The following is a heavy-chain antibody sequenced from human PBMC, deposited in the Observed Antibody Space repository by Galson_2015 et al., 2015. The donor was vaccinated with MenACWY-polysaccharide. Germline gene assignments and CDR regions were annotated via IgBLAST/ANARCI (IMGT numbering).Heavy chain of an antibody. D-gene: IGHD5-24*01. Sequence: SLRLSCAASGFTFSDYYMSWIRQAPGKGLEWVSYISSSGSTIYYADSVKGRFTISRDNAKNSLYLQMNSLRAEDTAGYYCARGVFRWLPPDYWGQGTLVTVSS. V-gene: IGHV3-11*01. CDR1: GFTFSDYY. CDR2: ISSSGSTI. CDR3: ARGVFRWLPPDY. J-gene: IGHJ4*02.